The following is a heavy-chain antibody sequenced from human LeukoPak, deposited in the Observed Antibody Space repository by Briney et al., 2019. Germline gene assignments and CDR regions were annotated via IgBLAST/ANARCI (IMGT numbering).Heavy chain of an antibody. CDR1: GDSVSGYTNA. CDR3: ARRISRFNWFDT. D-gene: IGHD2-15*01. J-gene: IGHJ5*02. CDR2: TYSRSRWYD. Sequence: SHTVSLTCAISGDSVSGYTNAWNWITQSPSRGLEWLGSTYSRSRWYDDYAVSVTSRISISADTSKMQFSLQLISVTPDDTAIYFCARRISRFNWFDTWGQGTLVTVSS. V-gene: IGHV6-1*01.